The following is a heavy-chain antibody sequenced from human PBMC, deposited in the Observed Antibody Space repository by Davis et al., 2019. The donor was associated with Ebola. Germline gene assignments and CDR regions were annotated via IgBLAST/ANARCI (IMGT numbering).Heavy chain of an antibody. V-gene: IGHV3-21*01. Sequence: GESLKISCAASGFTFSSYSMNWVRQAPGKGLEWVSSISSSSSYIYYADSVKGRFTISRDNSKNTLYLQMNSLRAEDTAVYYCARDQYAAGMYYYGMDVWGQGTTVTVSS. CDR2: ISSSSSYI. D-gene: IGHD6-19*01. J-gene: IGHJ6*02. CDR3: ARDQYAAGMYYYGMDV. CDR1: GFTFSSYS.